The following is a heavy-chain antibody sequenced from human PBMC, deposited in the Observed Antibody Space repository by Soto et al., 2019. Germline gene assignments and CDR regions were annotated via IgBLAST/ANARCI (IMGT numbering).Heavy chain of an antibody. Sequence: ASVKCSCKASGYTFTSYGISWVQQAPGQGLEWMGWISAYNGNTNYAQKLQGRVTMTTDTSTSTAYMELRSLRSDDTAVYYCARGVGYCSSTSCYIADYYYGMDVWGQGTTVTVSS. D-gene: IGHD2-2*02. CDR1: GYTFTSYG. J-gene: IGHJ6*02. CDR2: ISAYNGNT. V-gene: IGHV1-18*01. CDR3: ARGVGYCSSTSCYIADYYYGMDV.